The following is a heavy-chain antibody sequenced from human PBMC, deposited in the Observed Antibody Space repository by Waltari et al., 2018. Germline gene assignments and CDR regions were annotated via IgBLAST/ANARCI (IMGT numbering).Heavy chain of an antibody. CDR2: IIPIFGTA. J-gene: IGHJ6*02. V-gene: IGHV1-69*08. Sequence: QVQLVQSGAEVKKPGSSVKVSCKASGGTFSSYAISWVRQAPGQGLEWMGRIIPIFGTANYAPKFQRRVTISAEKSTSAAYMELSSLRSEDTAVYYCARNQAAAAGTTSLGYYYGMDVWGQGTTVTVSS. CDR3: ARNQAAAAGTTSLGYYYGMDV. CDR1: GGTFSSYA. D-gene: IGHD6-13*01.